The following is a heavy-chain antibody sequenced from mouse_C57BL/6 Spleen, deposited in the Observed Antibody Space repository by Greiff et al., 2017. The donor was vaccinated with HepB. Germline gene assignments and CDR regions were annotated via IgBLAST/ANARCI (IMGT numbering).Heavy chain of an antibody. D-gene: IGHD1-1*01. CDR2: IYPGDGDT. V-gene: IGHV1-82*01. CDR1: GYAFSSSW. Sequence: VQLQQSGPELVKPGASVKISCKASGYAFSSSWMNWVKQRPGKGLEWIGRIYPGDGDTNYNGKFKGKATLTADKSSSTAYMQLSSLTSEDSAVYFCARWGSTAWLAYRGQGTLVTVSA. J-gene: IGHJ3*01. CDR3: ARWGSTAWLAY.